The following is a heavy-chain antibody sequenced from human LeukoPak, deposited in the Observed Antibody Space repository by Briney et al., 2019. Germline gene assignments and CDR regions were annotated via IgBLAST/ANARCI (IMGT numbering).Heavy chain of an antibody. CDR3: ARGNNWYGADH. J-gene: IGHJ4*02. Sequence: ASVKVSCKASGYSFIGYKIHWVRQAPGQGLEWMGRINPNNGDTDYAERFQGRVTITRATSITTAYLEVTRLTSDDTAVYFCARGNNWYGADHWGQGTQVTVSP. CDR2: INPNNGDT. CDR1: GYSFIGYK. V-gene: IGHV1-2*02. D-gene: IGHD5-24*01.